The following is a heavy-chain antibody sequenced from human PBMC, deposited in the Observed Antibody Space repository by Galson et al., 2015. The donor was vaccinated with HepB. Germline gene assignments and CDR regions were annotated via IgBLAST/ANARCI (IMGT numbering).Heavy chain of an antibody. CDR3: AKGDVWGSAARNYGMDV. Sequence: LRLSCAASGFTFSNYAMTWVRQAPGKGLEWVSSISAGGDTTYYAAPVKGRFTISRDNAKKMLSLRTNSLRAEDTAVYYCAKGDVWGSAARNYGMDVWGQGTTVTVSS. CDR1: GFTFSNYA. J-gene: IGHJ6*02. V-gene: IGHV3-23*01. CDR2: ISAGGDTT. D-gene: IGHD3-16*01.